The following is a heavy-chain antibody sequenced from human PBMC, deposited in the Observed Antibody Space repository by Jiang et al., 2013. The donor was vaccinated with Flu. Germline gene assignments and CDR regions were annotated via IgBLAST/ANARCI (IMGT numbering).Heavy chain of an antibody. CDR3: ARGWSTVDY. D-gene: IGHD2-8*02. Sequence: KSRVTISVDTSKNQFSLKLSSVTAADTAVYYCARGWSTVDYWGQGTLVTVSS. V-gene: IGHV4-34*01. J-gene: IGHJ4*02.